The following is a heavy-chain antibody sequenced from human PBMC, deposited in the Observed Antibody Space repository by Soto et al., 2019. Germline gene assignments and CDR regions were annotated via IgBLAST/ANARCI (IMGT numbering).Heavy chain of an antibody. D-gene: IGHD5-12*01. CDR2: IYHSGGT. J-gene: IGHJ4*02. CDR1: AGSISSDGFY. CDR3: ARDRGGYGVFDY. V-gene: IGHV4-31*03. Sequence: QVQLQESGPGVVKPSQTLSLTCSVSAGSISSDGFYWNWIRQPPGKGLEWIGYIYHSGGTYSSPSLRSRVTISVDTSKNQFTLKLSSVTAADTAVYYCARDRGGYGVFDYWGQGTLVTVSS.